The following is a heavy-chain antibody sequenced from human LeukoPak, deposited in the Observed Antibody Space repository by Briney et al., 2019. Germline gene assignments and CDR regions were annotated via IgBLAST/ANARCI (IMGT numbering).Heavy chain of an antibody. Sequence: PSETLSLTCTVSGGSTSSYCWSWIRQPPGKGLEWIGYIYYSGSTNYNPSLKSRVTISVDTSKNQFSLKLSSVTAADTAVYYCARGSGSFGVGYYYYYGMDVWGQGTTVTVSS. CDR1: GGSTSSYC. CDR2: IYYSGST. CDR3: ARGSGSFGVGYYYYYGMDV. V-gene: IGHV4-59*01. J-gene: IGHJ6*02. D-gene: IGHD3-10*01.